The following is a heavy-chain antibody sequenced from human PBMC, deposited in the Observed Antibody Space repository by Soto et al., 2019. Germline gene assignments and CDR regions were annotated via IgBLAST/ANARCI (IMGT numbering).Heavy chain of an antibody. J-gene: IGHJ4*01. V-gene: IGHV3-48*01. CDR3: AKYRPPPEPPLPYY. D-gene: IGHD3-16*02. CDR2: ISSSSSTI. CDR1: VFTCSTYS. Sequence: PGGSLGLSCAASVFTCSTYSMNWVRQAPGKGLEWVSCISSSSSTIFYTDSVKGRFTVSRDNAKNSLYLQMNSLRAEDTAVYYCAKYRPPPEPPLPYYCGQRTLVPVSS.